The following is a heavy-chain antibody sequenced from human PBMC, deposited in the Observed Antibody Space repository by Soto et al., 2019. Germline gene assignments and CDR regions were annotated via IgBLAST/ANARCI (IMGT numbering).Heavy chain of an antibody. J-gene: IGHJ6*03. Sequence: SETLSLTCTVSGGSISSYYWSWFRQPPGKGLEWIGYIYYSGSTNYNPSLKSRVTISVDTSKNQFSLKLSSVTAADTAVYYCARQGSGWYPSVTLNYYYYYMDVWGKGTTVTVSS. CDR1: GGSISSYY. D-gene: IGHD6-19*01. CDR2: IYYSGST. V-gene: IGHV4-59*08. CDR3: ARQGSGWYPSVTLNYYYYYMDV.